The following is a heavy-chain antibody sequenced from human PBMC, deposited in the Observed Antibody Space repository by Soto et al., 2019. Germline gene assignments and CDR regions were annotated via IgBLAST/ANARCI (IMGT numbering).Heavy chain of an antibody. CDR2: IYYSGST. D-gene: IGHD3-10*01. CDR3: AIPFQGVRDV. J-gene: IGHJ6*02. Sequence: SETLSLTCTVSGGSISSGGYYWSWIRQHPGKGLEWIGYIYYSGSTYYNPSLKSRVTISVDTSKNQFSLKLSSVTAADTAVYYCAIPFQGVRDVWGQGTTVTVSS. CDR1: GGSISSGGYY. V-gene: IGHV4-31*03.